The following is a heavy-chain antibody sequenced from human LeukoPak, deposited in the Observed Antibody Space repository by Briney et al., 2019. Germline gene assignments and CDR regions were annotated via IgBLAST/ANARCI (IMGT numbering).Heavy chain of an antibody. V-gene: IGHV3-7*05. CDR3: VRSSSWSNFDY. Sequence: PGGSLRLSCAASGFTFSSYWMSWVRQAPGKGLEWVANIKKDGSETHYVDSVKGRFTTSRDNAKNSLYLQMSSLRGDDTAVYYCVRSSSWSNFDYWGQGTLVTVSS. CDR2: IKKDGSET. D-gene: IGHD6-13*01. CDR1: GFTFSSYW. J-gene: IGHJ4*02.